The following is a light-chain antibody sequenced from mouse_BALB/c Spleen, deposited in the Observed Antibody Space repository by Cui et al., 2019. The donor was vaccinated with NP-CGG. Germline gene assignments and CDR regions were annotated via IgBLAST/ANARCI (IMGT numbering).Light chain of an antibody. Sequence: AVVTQDAVLTTSPGETVTLTCRSSTGAVTTSNYANWVQEKPDHLFTGLIGGTNNRPPGVPARFSGSLIGDKAALTITGAQTEDEAIYFCALWYSNHWVFGGGTKLTVL. V-gene: IGLV1*01. CDR2: GTN. CDR3: ALWYSNHWV. CDR1: TGAVTTSNY. J-gene: IGLJ1*01.